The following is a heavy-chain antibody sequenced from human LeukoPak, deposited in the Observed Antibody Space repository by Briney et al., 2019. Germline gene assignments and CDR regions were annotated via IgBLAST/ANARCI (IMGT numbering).Heavy chain of an antibody. CDR1: GGSMKSLY. Sequence: SETLSLTCSVSGGSMKSLYWTWIRQPPGGALEWIGYVYYSGSTKYNPSLESRVTISVDTSKNQFSLKLTSVTPADTAVYYCARDRSSGWFGGFDYWGQGLLVTVSS. CDR2: VYYSGST. D-gene: IGHD6-19*01. V-gene: IGHV4-59*11. J-gene: IGHJ4*02. CDR3: ARDRSSGWFGGFDY.